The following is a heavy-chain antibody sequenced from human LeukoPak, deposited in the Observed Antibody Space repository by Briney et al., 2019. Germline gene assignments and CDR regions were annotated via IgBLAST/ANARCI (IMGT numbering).Heavy chain of an antibody. CDR2: IYPGDSDT. J-gene: IGHJ4*02. D-gene: IGHD5-18*01. CDR1: GYSFATYW. V-gene: IGHV5-51*01. Sequence: GESLKISCKGSGYSFATYWIAWVRQMPGKGLEWMGLIYPGDSDTRYSPSFQGQVTISADKSISTTYLQWSSPKASDTAMYYCVRPNGRRLWSWHFDYWGQGTLVTVSS. CDR3: VRPNGRRLWSWHFDY.